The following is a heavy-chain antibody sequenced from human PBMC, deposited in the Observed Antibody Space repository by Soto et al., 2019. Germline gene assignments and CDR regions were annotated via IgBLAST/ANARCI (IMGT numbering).Heavy chain of an antibody. D-gene: IGHD3-3*01. CDR3: AICITSFGVFPYYYYGMDV. V-gene: IGHV1-69*01. Sequence: QVQLVQSGAEVKKPGSSVKVSCKASGGTFSSYAISWVRQAPGQGLEWMGGIIPIFGTANYAQKFQGRVTITADESTSTAYMELSSLGSEDTAVYYCAICITSFGVFPYYYYGMDVWGQGTTVTVSS. CDR1: GGTFSSYA. J-gene: IGHJ6*02. CDR2: IIPIFGTA.